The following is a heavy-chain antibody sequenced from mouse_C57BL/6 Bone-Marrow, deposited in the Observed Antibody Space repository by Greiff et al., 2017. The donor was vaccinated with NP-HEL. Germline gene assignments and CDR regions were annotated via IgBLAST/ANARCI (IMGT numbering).Heavy chain of an antibody. D-gene: IGHD3-2*02. V-gene: IGHV1-81*01. CDR3: ARKAGQLRLLGFDY. Sequence: VKLMESGAELARPGASVKLSCKASGYTFTSYGISWVKQRTGQGLEWIGEIYPRSGNTNYNEKFKGKATLTADKSSSTAYMELRSLTSEDAAVYFCARKAGQLRLLGFDYWGQGTTLTVSS. J-gene: IGHJ2*01. CDR1: GYTFTSYG. CDR2: IYPRSGNT.